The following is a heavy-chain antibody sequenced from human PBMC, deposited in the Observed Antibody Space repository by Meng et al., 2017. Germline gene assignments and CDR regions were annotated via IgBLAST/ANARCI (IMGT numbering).Heavy chain of an antibody. CDR1: GGTFSSYA. CDR2: IIPIFGTA. V-gene: IGHV1-69*01. Sequence: SVKVSCKASGGTFSSYAISWVRQAPGQGLEWMGGIIPIFGTANYAQKFQGRVTITADESTSTAYMELSSPRSEDTAVYYCARVTAMGYYYYYGMDVWGQGTTVTVSS. CDR3: ARVTAMGYYYYYGMDV. D-gene: IGHD5-18*01. J-gene: IGHJ6*02.